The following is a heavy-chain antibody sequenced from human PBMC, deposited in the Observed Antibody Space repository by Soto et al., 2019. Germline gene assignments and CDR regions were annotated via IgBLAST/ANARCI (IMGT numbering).Heavy chain of an antibody. CDR2: ISGSGASI. V-gene: IGHV3-23*01. CDR3: AKDGLVSCTGGTCYGSDY. CDR1: GFTFSSYV. J-gene: IGHJ4*02. Sequence: EVQLLESGGNLVQPGGSLRLSCAASGFTFSSYVMSWVRKAPGKGLEWVSTISGSGASIYDADSVKGRFTISRDNSKNTVYLQMNSLRAEDTAVYYCAKDGLVSCTGGTCYGSDYLGQGTLVTVSS. D-gene: IGHD2-15*01.